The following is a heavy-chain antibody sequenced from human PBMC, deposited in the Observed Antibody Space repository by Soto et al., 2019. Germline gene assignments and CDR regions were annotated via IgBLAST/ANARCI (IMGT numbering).Heavy chain of an antibody. CDR1: GYTLTELS. V-gene: IGHV1-24*01. J-gene: IGHJ5*02. CDR2: FDPEDGET. CDR3: ATILWFGGNWFDP. D-gene: IGHD3-10*01. Sequence: ASVKVSCKVSGYTLTELSMHWVRQAPGKGLEWMGGFDPEDGETIYAQKFQGRVTMTEDTSTDPAYMELSSLRSEDTAVYYCATILWFGGNWFDPWGQGTLVTVSS.